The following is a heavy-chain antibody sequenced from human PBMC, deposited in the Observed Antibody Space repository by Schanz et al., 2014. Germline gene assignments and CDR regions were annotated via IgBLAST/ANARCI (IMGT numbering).Heavy chain of an antibody. V-gene: IGHV1-69*04. D-gene: IGHD3-16*01. CDR1: GGPFTSYA. J-gene: IGHJ6*02. Sequence: QVQLVQSGAEVRKPGSSVRVSCKASGGPFTSYAFSWVRQAPGQGLEWMGRIIPIVDITNYAQKFLGRVTIPADKSTSTAYMELKSLRSADTAVYYCATIGVNDYWRFGLDLWGQGTTVTVSS. CDR2: IIPIVDIT. CDR3: ATIGVNDYWRFGLDL.